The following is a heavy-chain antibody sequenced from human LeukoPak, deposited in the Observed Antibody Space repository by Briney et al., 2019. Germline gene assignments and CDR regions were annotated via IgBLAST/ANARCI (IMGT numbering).Heavy chain of an antibody. Sequence: ASVKVSCKASGYTFTSYYMHWVRQAPGQGLEWMGWINPNSGGTNYAQKFQGRVTMTRDTSISTAYMELSRLRSDDTAVYYCARESDITMVRADAFDIWGQGTMVTVSS. J-gene: IGHJ3*02. CDR1: GYTFTSYY. V-gene: IGHV1-2*02. CDR3: ARESDITMVRADAFDI. CDR2: INPNSGGT. D-gene: IGHD3-10*01.